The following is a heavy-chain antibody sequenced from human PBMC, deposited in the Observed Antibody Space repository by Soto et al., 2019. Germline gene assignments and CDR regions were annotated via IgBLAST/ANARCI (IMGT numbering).Heavy chain of an antibody. D-gene: IGHD3-10*01. V-gene: IGHV3-30*18. J-gene: IGHJ5*02. CDR3: AKGLNYYGSGSSS. CDR1: GFTFSSYG. CDR2: ISYDGSNK. Sequence: SLRLSCAASGFTFSSYGMHWVRQAPGKGLEWVAVISYDGSNKYYADSVKGRFTISRDNSKNTLYLQMNSLRAEDTAVYYCAKGLNYYGSGSSSWGQGALVTVSS.